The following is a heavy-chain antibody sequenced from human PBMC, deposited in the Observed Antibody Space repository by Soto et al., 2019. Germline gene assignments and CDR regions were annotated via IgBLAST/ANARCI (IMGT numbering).Heavy chain of an antibody. V-gene: IGHV5-10-1*01. J-gene: IGHJ6*02. Sequence: ESLKISCKGSGYSFTSYWISWVRQMPGKGLEWMGRIDPSDSYTNYSPSFQGHVTISADKSISTAYLQWSSLKASDTAMYYCARQYSSSSVHYYYGMDVWGQGTTVTVSS. CDR2: IDPSDSYT. CDR3: ARQYSSSSVHYYYGMDV. CDR1: GYSFTSYW. D-gene: IGHD6-6*01.